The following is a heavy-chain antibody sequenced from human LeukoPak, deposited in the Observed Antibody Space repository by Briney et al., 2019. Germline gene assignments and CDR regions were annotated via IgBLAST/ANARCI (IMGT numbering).Heavy chain of an antibody. Sequence: PGGSLRLSCAASGFTFGSYAMYWVRQAPGKGLEWVSGISGSGGSTFYADSVKGRFTISRDNSENTVYLQMNSLRAEDTAVYYCARETNRYCSSTSCYAFDYWGQGTLVTVSS. D-gene: IGHD2-2*01. CDR3: ARETNRYCSSTSCYAFDY. CDR2: ISGSGGST. J-gene: IGHJ4*02. V-gene: IGHV3-23*01. CDR1: GFTFGSYA.